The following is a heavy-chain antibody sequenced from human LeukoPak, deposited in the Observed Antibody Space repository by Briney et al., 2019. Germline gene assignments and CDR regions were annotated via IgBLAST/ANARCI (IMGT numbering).Heavy chain of an antibody. CDR3: ARDRYYGSGSYINWFDP. Sequence: GGSLRLSCAASGFTFSSYEMNWVRQAPGKGLEWVSYISSSSSYIYYADSVKGRFTISRDNAKNSLYLQMNSLRAEDTAVYYCARDRYYGSGSYINWFDPWGQGTLVTVSS. J-gene: IGHJ5*02. V-gene: IGHV3-21*05. CDR1: GFTFSSYE. D-gene: IGHD3-10*01. CDR2: ISSSSSYI.